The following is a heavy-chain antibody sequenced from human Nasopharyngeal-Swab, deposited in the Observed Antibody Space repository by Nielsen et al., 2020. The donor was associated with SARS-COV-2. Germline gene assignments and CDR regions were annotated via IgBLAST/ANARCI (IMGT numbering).Heavy chain of an antibody. J-gene: IGHJ4*02. CDR3: AKDRYQLLTFDY. Sequence: GGSLRPSCAASGFTFSSYGMHWVRQAPGKGLAWVAFIRYDGSNKYYADSVKGRFTISRDNSKNTLYLQMNSLRAEDTAVYYCAKDRYQLLTFDYWGQGTLVTVSS. CDR1: GFTFSSYG. V-gene: IGHV3-30*02. D-gene: IGHD2-2*01. CDR2: IRYDGSNK.